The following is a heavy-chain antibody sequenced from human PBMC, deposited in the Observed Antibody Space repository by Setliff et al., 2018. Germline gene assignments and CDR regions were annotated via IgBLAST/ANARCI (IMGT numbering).Heavy chain of an antibody. V-gene: IGHV1-2*06. CDR1: GYTFTNYG. CDR2: INPIGGGA. D-gene: IGHD3-10*01. J-gene: IGHJ3*02. CDR3: ARDLNRWFGEFAFDI. Sequence: ASVKVSCKASGYTFTNYGITWVRQTPGQGLEWMGHINPIGGGATYAQKFHGRVTMTRDSSTSTVYMELNSLGADDTAIYFCARDLNRWFGEFAFDIWGQGTMVTVS.